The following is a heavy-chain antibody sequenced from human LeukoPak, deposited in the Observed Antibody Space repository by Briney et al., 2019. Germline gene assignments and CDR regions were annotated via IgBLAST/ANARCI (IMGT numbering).Heavy chain of an antibody. CDR1: GFTFSSYN. D-gene: IGHD1-26*01. J-gene: IGHJ4*02. CDR2: ITSGSSYI. CDR3: AKDLGLQVGASPFDD. Sequence: GGSLRLSCAASGFTFSSYNMNWVRQAPGKGLEWVSSITSGSSYIYYADSVKGRFTISRDNSHNTLYLQMNSLHSEDTAVYYCAKDLGLQVGASPFDDWGQGTLVTVSS. V-gene: IGHV3-21*01.